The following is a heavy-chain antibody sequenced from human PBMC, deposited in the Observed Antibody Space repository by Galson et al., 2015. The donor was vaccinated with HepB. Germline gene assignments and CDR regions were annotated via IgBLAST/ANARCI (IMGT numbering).Heavy chain of an antibody. CDR1: GGSISSGGYY. Sequence: TLSLTCTVSGGSISSGGYYWSWIRQHPGKGLEWIGYIYYSGSTYYNASLKSRGTMSVDTSKNQFSLKLSSVTAADTAVYYCARSLSYRSSSRGYFDYWGQGTLVTVSS. CDR3: ARSLSYRSSSRGYFDY. J-gene: IGHJ4*02. V-gene: IGHV4-31*03. CDR2: IYYSGST. D-gene: IGHD6-6*01.